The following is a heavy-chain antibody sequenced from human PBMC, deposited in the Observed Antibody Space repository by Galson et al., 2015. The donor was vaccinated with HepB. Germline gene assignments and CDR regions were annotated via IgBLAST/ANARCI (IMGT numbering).Heavy chain of an antibody. Sequence: SLRLSCAASGFTFISYSMHWVRRAPGKGLEWVAVMSYDGNSKYYADSVKGRFTVSRNNSRNTLYLQMKSLRAEDTAVYYCARGYYDSSGHDAFGIWGQGTMVTVSS. CDR2: MSYDGNSK. D-gene: IGHD3-22*01. V-gene: IGHV3-30*04. CDR3: ARGYYDSSGHDAFGI. J-gene: IGHJ3*02. CDR1: GFTFISYS.